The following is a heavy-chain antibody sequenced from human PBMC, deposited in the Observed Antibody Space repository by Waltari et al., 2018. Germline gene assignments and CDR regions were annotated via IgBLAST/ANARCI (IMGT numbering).Heavy chain of an antibody. CDR3: ARLLSREYDY. V-gene: IGHV1-2*06. Sequence: QVQLVQSGAAVQKPGASVKVSCKAAGCTFTSYYMNWVRQAPGQGLEWRGRSSGNRGGTNCAQKVEGRVTMTRDTSISTAYMWPSRLRSDDTAVYYCARLLSREYDYWGQGTLVTVSS. J-gene: IGHJ4*02. CDR1: GCTFTSYY. CDR2: SSGNRGGT. D-gene: IGHD3-10*01.